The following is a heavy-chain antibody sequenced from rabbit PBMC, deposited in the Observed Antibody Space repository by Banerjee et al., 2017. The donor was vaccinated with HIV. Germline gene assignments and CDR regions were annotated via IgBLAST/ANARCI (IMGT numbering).Heavy chain of an antibody. Sequence: QSLEESGGDLVKPGASLTLTCTASGFTFSSYWMSWVRQAPGKGLEWIACIYTGSSGSTAYASWAKGRFTISKTSSTTVTLHMTSLTAAGTATYFCGRRYPADATYSYAAIDLWGPGTLVTVS. CDR1: GFTFSSYW. CDR2: IYTGSSGST. J-gene: IGHJ4*01. CDR3: GRRYPADATYSYAAIDL. D-gene: IGHD6-1*01. V-gene: IGHV1S40*01.